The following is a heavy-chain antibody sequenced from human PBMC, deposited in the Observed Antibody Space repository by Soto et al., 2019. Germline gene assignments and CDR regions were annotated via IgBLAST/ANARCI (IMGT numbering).Heavy chain of an antibody. CDR1: GDTFTNFG. CDR2: IATYNSNR. Sequence: HLVQSGPEVKKPGVSFTVSCKTSGDTFTNFGLSWVRQAPGQGLEWMGWIATYNSNRNYAQKFQGRLTLTTDTSTSTAYMELKNLGYDDTAVYYCARVVRGVVNWFDPWGQGTLVTVSS. V-gene: IGHV1-18*01. J-gene: IGHJ5*02. D-gene: IGHD3-10*01. CDR3: ARVVRGVVNWFDP.